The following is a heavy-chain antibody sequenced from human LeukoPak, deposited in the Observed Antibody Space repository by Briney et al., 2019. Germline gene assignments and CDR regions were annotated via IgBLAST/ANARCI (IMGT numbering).Heavy chain of an antibody. V-gene: IGHV3-30*02. CDR1: GFTFSRHD. D-gene: IGHD3-22*01. J-gene: IGHJ3*01. CDR2: IQHGGGDK. Sequence: GGSLRLSCEASGFTFSRHDMHGVRQAPGKGLEWVAFIQHGGGDKNYADSVKGRFTISRDNSKNTLYLQMNSLRAEETAVYYCAKDRRYYDGSSYYSHDGFDLWGKGTMVTVSS. CDR3: AKDRRYYDGSSYYSHDGFDL.